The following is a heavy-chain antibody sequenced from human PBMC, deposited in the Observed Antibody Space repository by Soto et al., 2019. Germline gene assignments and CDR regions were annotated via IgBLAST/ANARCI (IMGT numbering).Heavy chain of an antibody. CDR2: IYYSGST. CDR3: AAYYYGSGSYPPGDNYYGLDV. Sequence: PSETLSLTCTVSGGSISSGGYYWSWIRQHPGKGLEWIGYIYYSGSTYYNPSLKSRVTISVDTSKNQFSLKLSSVTAADTAVYYCAAYYYGSGSYPPGDNYYGLDVWGQGTTVTVSS. CDR1: GGSISSGGYY. J-gene: IGHJ6*02. D-gene: IGHD3-10*01. V-gene: IGHV4-31*03.